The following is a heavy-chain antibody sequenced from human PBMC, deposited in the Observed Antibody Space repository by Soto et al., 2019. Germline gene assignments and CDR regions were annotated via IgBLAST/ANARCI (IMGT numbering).Heavy chain of an antibody. CDR1: GFTFSSYV. CDR2: ISGSGGST. Sequence: EVQLLESGGGLVQPGGSLRLSCAASGFTFSSYVMSWVRQAPGKGLEWVSAISGSGGSTYYADSVKGRFTISRDNSKNTLYLQMNSLRAEDTAVYYCAKDRRGGYFDSPTRFDYWGQGTLVTVSS. V-gene: IGHV3-23*01. D-gene: IGHD3-9*01. J-gene: IGHJ4*02. CDR3: AKDRRGGYFDSPTRFDY.